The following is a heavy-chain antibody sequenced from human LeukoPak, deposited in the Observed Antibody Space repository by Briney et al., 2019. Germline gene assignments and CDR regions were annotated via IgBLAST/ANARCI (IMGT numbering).Heavy chain of an antibody. CDR1: GFTFSSYA. CDR2: ISGSGGST. V-gene: IGHV3-23*01. Sequence: GGSLRISCAASGFTFSSYAMSWVRQAPGKGLEWVSAISGSGGSTYYADSVKGRFTISRDNSKNTLYLQMNSLRAEDTAVYYCAKARYCSGGSCSAFDYWGQGTLVTVSS. D-gene: IGHD2-15*01. J-gene: IGHJ4*02. CDR3: AKARYCSGGSCSAFDY.